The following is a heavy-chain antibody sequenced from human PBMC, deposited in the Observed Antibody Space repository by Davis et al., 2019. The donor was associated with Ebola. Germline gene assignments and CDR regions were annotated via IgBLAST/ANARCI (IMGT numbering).Heavy chain of an antibody. CDR2: ISSSGSTK. D-gene: IGHD3-3*01. CDR3: AKPIPDFWSGYYTYYMDV. V-gene: IGHV3-11*01. Sequence: GESLKISCAASGFTFSDYYMTWIRQAPGKGLEWVSYISSSGSTKYYADSVKGRFTISRDNSKNTLYLQMNSLRGEDTAVYYCAKPIPDFWSGYYTYYMDVWGKGTTVTVSS. J-gene: IGHJ6*03. CDR1: GFTFSDYY.